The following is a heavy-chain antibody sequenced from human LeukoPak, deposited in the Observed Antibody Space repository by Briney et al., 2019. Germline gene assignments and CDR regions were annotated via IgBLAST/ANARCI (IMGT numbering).Heavy chain of an antibody. Sequence: PGGSLRLSCAASGFTFSSFTMNWVRQAPGKGLEWVSAISSTSSDIYYADSVKGRFTISRDNAKNSLYLQLNGLRADDTAVYHCARSNYGPNYLDYWGQGTLVTVSS. CDR2: ISSTSSDI. CDR3: ARSNYGPNYLDY. J-gene: IGHJ4*02. D-gene: IGHD3-10*01. V-gene: IGHV3-21*01. CDR1: GFTFSSFT.